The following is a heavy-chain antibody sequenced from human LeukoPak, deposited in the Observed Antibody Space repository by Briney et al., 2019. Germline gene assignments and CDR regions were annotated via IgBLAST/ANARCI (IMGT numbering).Heavy chain of an antibody. CDR3: ARLEYYYDSSGYYYYFDY. CDR1: GYSFTSYW. V-gene: IGHV5-51*01. Sequence: GESLQISCKGSGYSFTSYWIGWVRQMPGKGLEWMGIIYPGDSDTRYSPSFQGQVTISADKSISTAYLQWSSLKASDTAMYYCARLEYYYDSSGYYYYFDYWGQGTLVTVSS. J-gene: IGHJ4*02. CDR2: IYPGDSDT. D-gene: IGHD3-22*01.